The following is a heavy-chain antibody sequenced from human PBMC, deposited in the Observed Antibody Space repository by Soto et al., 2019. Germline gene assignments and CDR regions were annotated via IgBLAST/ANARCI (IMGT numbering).Heavy chain of an antibody. CDR2: IYPGYSDT. D-gene: IGHD7-27*01. V-gene: IGHV5-51*01. CDR1: GYSFTSYW. CDR3: ARHRVKATPRNFNGGNYYYYGMDV. Sequence: GESLKSPCKGSGYSFTSYWIGWVRQMPGQGLEWMGIIYPGYSDTRYSPSFQGQVTISADKSISTAYLQWSSLKASDTAMYYYARHRVKATPRNFNGGNYYYYGMDVWGQGTTVTVSS. J-gene: IGHJ6*02.